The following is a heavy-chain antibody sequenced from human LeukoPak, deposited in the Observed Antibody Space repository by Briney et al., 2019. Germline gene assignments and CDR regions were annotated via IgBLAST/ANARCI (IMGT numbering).Heavy chain of an antibody. CDR3: ARDPWEQWLVPLDY. Sequence: ASVKVSCKASGYIFTDYYMHWVRQAPGQELGWMGRINPNSGGTNYAQKFQGRVTMTRDTSISTAYMELSRLRSDDTAVYYCARDPWEQWLVPLDYWGQGTLVTVSS. CDR1: GYIFTDYY. CDR2: INPNSGGT. D-gene: IGHD6-19*01. V-gene: IGHV1/OR15-1*04. J-gene: IGHJ4*02.